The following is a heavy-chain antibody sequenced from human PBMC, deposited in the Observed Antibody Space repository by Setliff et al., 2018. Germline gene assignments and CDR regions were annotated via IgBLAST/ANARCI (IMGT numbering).Heavy chain of an antibody. CDR2: IYSDGGA. V-gene: IGHV4-4*07. CDR3: ARERQGGFLEWAPFDS. Sequence: LSLTCSVSGGIIYDHWWTWIRQPAGAGLEWIGRIYSDGGADYNPSLRSRVTISVDKSKNQFFLKLTSMTAADTALYFCARERQGGFLEWAPFDSWGQGVVVTVSS. J-gene: IGHJ4*02. CDR1: GGIIYDHW. D-gene: IGHD3-3*01.